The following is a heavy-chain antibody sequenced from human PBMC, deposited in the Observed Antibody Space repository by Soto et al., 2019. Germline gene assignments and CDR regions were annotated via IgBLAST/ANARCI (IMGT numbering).Heavy chain of an antibody. Sequence: EVQLVEYGGGLVQPGGSLRLSCAASGFIFSDHYMDWVRQAPGKGLEWVGRTRDKAHSYTTEYAASVKGRFTISRDDSKNSLFLQMSRLKTEDTAVYYCARVRSSSWGLDAFDIWGQVTMVTVSS. CDR2: TRDKAHSYTT. J-gene: IGHJ3*02. CDR3: ARVRSSSWGLDAFDI. CDR1: GFIFSDHY. V-gene: IGHV3-72*01. D-gene: IGHD6-13*01.